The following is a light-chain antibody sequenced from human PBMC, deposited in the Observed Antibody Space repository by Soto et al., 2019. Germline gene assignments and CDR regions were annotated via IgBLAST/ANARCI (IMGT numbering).Light chain of an antibody. CDR3: QQYNNWPPDRT. V-gene: IGKV3-15*01. CDR2: GAS. CDR1: QSVGSN. Sequence: EIVMTQSPATLSVSPGERATLSCRASQSVGSNLAWYQQKPGQAPRLLIYGASTRATGIPARFSRSGSGTEFTLPISSLQSEDFALYFCQQYNNWPPDRTFGQGTKVEIK. J-gene: IGKJ1*01.